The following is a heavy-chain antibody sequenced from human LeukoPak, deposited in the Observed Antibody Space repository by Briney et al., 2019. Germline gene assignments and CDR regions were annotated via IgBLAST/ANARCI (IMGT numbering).Heavy chain of an antibody. D-gene: IGHD5-18*01. CDR3: SKDRGYSFGIPYDYGMDV. Sequence: GGSLRLSCAASGFSFNNFAMNWVRQAPGKGLEWVSAISSSGATTLYADSVKGRFTISRDNSNNTLFLQMNSLRAEDTAVYYCSKDRGYSFGIPYDYGMDVWGQGTTVTVSS. J-gene: IGHJ6*02. CDR1: GFSFNNFA. V-gene: IGHV3-23*01. CDR2: ISSSGATT.